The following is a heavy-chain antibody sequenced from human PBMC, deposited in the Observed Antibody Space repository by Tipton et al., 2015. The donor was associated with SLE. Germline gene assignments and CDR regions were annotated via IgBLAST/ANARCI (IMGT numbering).Heavy chain of an antibody. CDR1: GGSISDYY. V-gene: IGHV4-34*01. CDR3: ARDRNPIYYYYGMDV. J-gene: IGHJ6*02. Sequence: TLSLTCAVYGGSISDYYWSWIRQPPGKGLGWIGEINQSGSTNYNPSLKSRVTISVDTSKNQFSLKLTSVTAADTAVYYCARDRNPIYYYYGMDVWGRGTTVTVSS. CDR2: INQSGST. D-gene: IGHD1-14*01.